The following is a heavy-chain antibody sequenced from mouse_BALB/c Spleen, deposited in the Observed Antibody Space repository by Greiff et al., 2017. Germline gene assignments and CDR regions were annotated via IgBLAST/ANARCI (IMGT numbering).Heavy chain of an antibody. J-gene: IGHJ3*01. CDR3: ASYGYAY. CDR2: INSNGGST. V-gene: IGHV5-6-3*01. D-gene: IGHD2-2*01. CDR1: GFTFSSYG. Sequence: DVKLVESGGGLVQPGGSLKLSCAASGFTFSSYGMSWVRQTPDKRLELVATINSNGGSTYYPDSVKGRFTISRDNAKNTLYLQMSSLKSEDTAMYYCASYGYAYWGQGTLVTVSA.